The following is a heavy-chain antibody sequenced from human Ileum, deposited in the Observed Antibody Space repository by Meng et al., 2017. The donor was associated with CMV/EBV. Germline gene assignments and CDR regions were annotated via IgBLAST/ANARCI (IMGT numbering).Heavy chain of an antibody. V-gene: IGHV1-46*01. Sequence: ASVKVSCKASGYTFADYYMHWVRQAPGQGLEWMGKINPSGGTTNYAQKFQGRVTMTRDTSTTTVYRELSSLRSEDTAVYYCATEGNSGILDHWGQGSLVTVSS. D-gene: IGHD1-26*01. J-gene: IGHJ4*02. CDR3: ATEGNSGILDH. CDR2: INPSGGTT. CDR1: GYTFADYY.